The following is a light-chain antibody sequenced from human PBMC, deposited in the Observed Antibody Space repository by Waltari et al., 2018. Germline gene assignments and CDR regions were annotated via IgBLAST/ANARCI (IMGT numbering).Light chain of an antibody. CDR1: QYIVSN. V-gene: IGKV3-15*01. CDR3: LQYGDWPPWT. CDR2: GAS. J-gene: IGKJ1*01. Sequence: ETVMTQSPATLSMSPGETATLSCRASQYIVSNLAWYQQRPGQAPRLLIYGASSRATGVPARFSGSWSGTHFTLTISSLQSEDFAVYFCLQYGDWPPWTFGQGTKVGFK.